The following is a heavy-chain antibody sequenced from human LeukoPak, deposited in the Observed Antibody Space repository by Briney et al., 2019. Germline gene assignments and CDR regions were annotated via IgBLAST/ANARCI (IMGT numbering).Heavy chain of an antibody. V-gene: IGHV3-23*01. Sequence: GGSLRLSCVSSGFTLSSYAMSWVRQAPGKGLEWVSAISGSGTRTYYADSVKGRFTISRDNSKNTLYLQMNSLRAEDTAVYYCAKAPTKEEEWLLLDYFDYWGQGTLVTVSS. CDR1: GFTLSSYA. CDR2: ISGSGTRT. J-gene: IGHJ4*02. CDR3: AKAPTKEEEWLLLDYFDY. D-gene: IGHD3-22*01.